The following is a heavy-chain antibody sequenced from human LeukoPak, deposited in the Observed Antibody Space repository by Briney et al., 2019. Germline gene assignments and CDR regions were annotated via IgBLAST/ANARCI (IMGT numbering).Heavy chain of an antibody. CDR1: GGTFSSYA. V-gene: IGHV1-69*13. Sequence: GASVKVSCKASGGTFSSYAISWVRQAPGQGLEWMGGIIPIFGTANYAQKFQGRVTITADESTSTAYMELSSLRSEDTAVYYCARTGGVVVVAASYYYYGMDDWGQGTTVTVSS. J-gene: IGHJ6*02. CDR3: ARTGGVVVVAASYYYYGMDD. D-gene: IGHD2-15*01. CDR2: IIPIFGTA.